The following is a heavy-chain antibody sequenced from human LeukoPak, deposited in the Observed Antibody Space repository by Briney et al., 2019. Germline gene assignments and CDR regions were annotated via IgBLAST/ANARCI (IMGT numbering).Heavy chain of an antibody. CDR3: ARQDLEWFIWFDP. D-gene: IGHD3-3*01. V-gene: IGHV1-2*02. Sequence: GASVKVSCKASGYTFTGYYMHWVRQAPGQGLEWMGWINPNSGGTNYAQKFQGRVTMTRDTSISTAYMELSRLRSDDTAVYYCARQDLEWFIWFDPWGQGTLVSVSS. CDR1: GYTFTGYY. J-gene: IGHJ5*02. CDR2: INPNSGGT.